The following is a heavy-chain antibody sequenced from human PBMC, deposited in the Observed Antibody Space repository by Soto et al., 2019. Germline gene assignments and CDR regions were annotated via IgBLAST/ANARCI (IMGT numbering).Heavy chain of an antibody. J-gene: IGHJ4*02. CDR3: ARDNYDILTGYYPR. CDR1: GFTFSSYA. Sequence: VGSLRLSCAASGFTFSSYAMHWVRQAPGKGLEWVAVISYDGSNKYYADSVKGRFTISRDNSKNTLYLQMNSLRAEDTAVYYCARDNYDILTGYYPRWGQGTLVTVSS. D-gene: IGHD3-9*01. V-gene: IGHV3-30-3*01. CDR2: ISYDGSNK.